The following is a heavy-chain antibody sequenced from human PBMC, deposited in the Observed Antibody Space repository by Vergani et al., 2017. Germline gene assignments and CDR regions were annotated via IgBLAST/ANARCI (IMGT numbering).Heavy chain of an antibody. CDR3: ARSRVAGKGGY. D-gene: IGHD6-19*01. CDR1: GFTFSSYS. J-gene: IGHJ4*02. V-gene: IGHV3-48*01. Sequence: EVQLVESGGDFVQPGGSLTLSCAASGFTFSSYSMNWVRQDPGKGLEWISYISTTSDTIYYADSVRGRFTISRDNAKNSLYLEMNSLRVEDTAVYFCARSRVAGKGGYWGQGTRVAVSS. CDR2: ISTTSDTI.